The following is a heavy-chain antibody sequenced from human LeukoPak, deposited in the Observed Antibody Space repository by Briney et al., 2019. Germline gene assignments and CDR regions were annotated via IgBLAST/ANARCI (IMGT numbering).Heavy chain of an antibody. CDR1: GGSISSSSYY. CDR3: ARTWVLDGTTGRWYMDV. Sequence: PSETLSLTCTVSGGSISSSSYYWGWIRQPPGKGLEWIGSIYYSGSTNYNPSLKSRVTISVDKSKNQFSLKLSSVTAADTAVYYCARTWVLDGTTGRWYMDVWGKGTTVTVSS. D-gene: IGHD1-1*01. J-gene: IGHJ6*03. CDR2: IYYSGST. V-gene: IGHV4-39*07.